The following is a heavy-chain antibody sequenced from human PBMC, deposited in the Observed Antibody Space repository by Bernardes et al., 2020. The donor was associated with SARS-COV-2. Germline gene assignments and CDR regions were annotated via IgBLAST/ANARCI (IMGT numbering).Heavy chain of an antibody. CDR3: ARKGFYRVWFDP. V-gene: IGHV4-34*01. CDR1: GGSFSGYY. Sequence: SETLSLTCAVYGGSFSGYYWSWIRQPPGKGLEWIGEINHSGSTNYNPSLKSRVTISVDTSKNQFSLKLSSVTAADTAVYYCARKGFYRVWFDPWGQGTLVTVSS. J-gene: IGHJ5*02. CDR2: INHSGST.